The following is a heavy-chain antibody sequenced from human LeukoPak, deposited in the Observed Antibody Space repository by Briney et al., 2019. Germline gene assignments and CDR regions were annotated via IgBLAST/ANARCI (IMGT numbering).Heavy chain of an antibody. V-gene: IGHV4-34*01. J-gene: IGHJ4*02. CDR2: INHSGST. CDR1: GGSFSGYY. Sequence: SETLSLTCAVYGGSFSGYYWSWIRQPPGKGLEWIGEINHSGSTNYNPSLKSRVTTSVDTSKNQVSLKLSSVTAADTAVYYCARDKVITMVRGAPTEYYFDSWGQGTLVTVSS. D-gene: IGHD3-10*01. CDR3: ARDKVITMVRGAPTEYYFDS.